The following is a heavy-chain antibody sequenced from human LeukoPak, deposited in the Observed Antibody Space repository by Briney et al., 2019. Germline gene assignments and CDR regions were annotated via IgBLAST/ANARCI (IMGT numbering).Heavy chain of an antibody. D-gene: IGHD3-10*01. CDR1: GGSFSGYY. Sequence: SETLSLTCVVYGGSFSGYYWSWIRQPPGKGLEWIGEINHSGSTNYNPSLKSRVTISVDTSKNQFSLKLSSVTAADTAVYHCARITMVRGARFWGQGTLVTVSS. CDR3: ARITMVRGARF. J-gene: IGHJ4*02. CDR2: INHSGST. V-gene: IGHV4-34*01.